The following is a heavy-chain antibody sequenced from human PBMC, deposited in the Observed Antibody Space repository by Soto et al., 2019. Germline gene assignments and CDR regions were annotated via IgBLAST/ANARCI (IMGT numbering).Heavy chain of an antibody. CDR3: AREVLGYCSGGSCYARTKYYYYYYGMDV. Sequence: GGSLRLSCAASGFTFSSYGMHWVRQAPGKGLEWVAVIWYDGSNKYYADSVKGRFTISRDNSKNTLYLQMNSLRAEDTAVYYCAREVLGYCSGGSCYARTKYYYYYYGMDVWGQGTTVTVS. D-gene: IGHD2-15*01. V-gene: IGHV3-33*01. CDR1: GFTFSSYG. J-gene: IGHJ6*02. CDR2: IWYDGSNK.